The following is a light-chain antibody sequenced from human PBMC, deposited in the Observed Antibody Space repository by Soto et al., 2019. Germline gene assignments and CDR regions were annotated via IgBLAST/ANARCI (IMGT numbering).Light chain of an antibody. V-gene: IGLV6-57*04. CDR2: EGN. CDR3: QSYDSSNQV. J-gene: IGLJ3*02. CDR1: SGGIASNY. Sequence: NFMLTQPHSVSESPGKTVTISCARSSGGIASNYVQWYQQRPGSAPTTVIYEGNQRPSGVPDRFSGSIDSSSNSASLTISGLKTEDEADYYCQSYDSSNQVFGGGTKLTVL.